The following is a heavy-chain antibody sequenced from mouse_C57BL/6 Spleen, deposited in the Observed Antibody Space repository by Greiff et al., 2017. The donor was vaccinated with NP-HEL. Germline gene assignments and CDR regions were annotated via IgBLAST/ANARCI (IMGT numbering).Heavy chain of an antibody. J-gene: IGHJ2*01. V-gene: IGHV1-4*01. Sequence: VQGVESGAELARPGASVKMSCKASGYPFTSYTMHWVKQRPGQGLEWIGYINPSSGYTKYNQKFKDKATLTADKSSSTAYMQLSSLTSEDSAVYYCARRMYDSFDYWGQGTTLTVSS. CDR1: GYPFTSYT. D-gene: IGHD2-4*01. CDR3: ARRMYDSFDY. CDR2: INPSSGYT.